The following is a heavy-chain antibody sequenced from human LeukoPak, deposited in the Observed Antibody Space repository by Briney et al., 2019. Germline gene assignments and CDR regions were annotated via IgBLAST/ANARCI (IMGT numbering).Heavy chain of an antibody. V-gene: IGHV3-23*01. CDR2: FSGSGGTT. D-gene: IGHD2-8*01. Sequence: GGSLRLSCAASGFTFSSYAMNWVRQAPGRGLEWVSGFSGSGGTTYYAGSVKGRFTISRDNSKNTLYLQMNSLRAEDTAVYYCANGNRCTSPNCLGYYYLYMDVWGKGTTVTVSS. J-gene: IGHJ6*03. CDR3: ANGNRCTSPNCLGYYYLYMDV. CDR1: GFTFSSYA.